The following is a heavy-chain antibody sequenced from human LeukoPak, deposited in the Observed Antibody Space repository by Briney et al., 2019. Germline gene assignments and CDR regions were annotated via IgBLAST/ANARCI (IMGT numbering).Heavy chain of an antibody. CDR1: GGSISSGGYY. D-gene: IGHD2-21*02. CDR2: IYYSGST. CDR3: ARGAYCGGDCSYFDY. V-gene: IGHV4-31*03. Sequence: SETLSLTYTVSGGSISSGGYYWSWIRQHPGKGLEWIGYIYYSGSTYYNPSLKSRVTISVDTSKNQFSLKLSSVTAADTAVYYCARGAYCGGDCSYFDYWGQGTLVTVSS. J-gene: IGHJ4*02.